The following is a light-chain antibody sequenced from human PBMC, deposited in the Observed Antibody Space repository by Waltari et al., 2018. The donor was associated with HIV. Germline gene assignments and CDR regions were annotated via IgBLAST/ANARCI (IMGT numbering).Light chain of an antibody. J-gene: IGKJ1*01. CDR3: QQLNSYPRT. CDR1: QGISSY. Sequence: DTQLTQSPSFLSASVGARVTITCRASQGISSYLAWYQQKPGKAPKLLIYTASTLQSGVPSRFSGSGSGTEFTLTISSLQPEDFATYYCQQLNSYPRTFGQGTKVEIK. CDR2: TAS. V-gene: IGKV1-9*01.